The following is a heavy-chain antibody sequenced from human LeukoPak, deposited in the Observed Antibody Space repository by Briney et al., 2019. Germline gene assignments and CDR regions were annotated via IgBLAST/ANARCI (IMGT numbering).Heavy chain of an antibody. J-gene: IGHJ4*02. CDR1: GGSISSGGYY. V-gene: IGHV4-31*03. CDR2: IYYSGST. D-gene: IGHD1-26*01. Sequence: PSETLSLTCTVSGGSISSGGYYWSWIRQHPGKGLEWIGYIYYSGSTYYNPSLKSRVTISVDTSKNQFSLKLSSVTAADTAVYYCARGEAWSYHLDYWGQGTLVTVSS. CDR3: ARGEAWSYHLDY.